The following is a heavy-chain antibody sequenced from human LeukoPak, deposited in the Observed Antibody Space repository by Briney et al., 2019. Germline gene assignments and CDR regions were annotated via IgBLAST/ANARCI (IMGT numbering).Heavy chain of an antibody. CDR3: ARHSMRCSSTSCYTAEYYFDY. Sequence: ASVKVSCKASGYTFTSYDINWVRQATGQGLEWMGWMNPNSGNTGYAQKLQGRVTMTTDTSTSTAYMELRSLRSDDTAVYYCARHSMRCSSTSCYTAEYYFDYWGQGTLVTVSS. D-gene: IGHD2-2*02. J-gene: IGHJ4*02. V-gene: IGHV1-8*01. CDR2: MNPNSGNT. CDR1: GYTFTSYD.